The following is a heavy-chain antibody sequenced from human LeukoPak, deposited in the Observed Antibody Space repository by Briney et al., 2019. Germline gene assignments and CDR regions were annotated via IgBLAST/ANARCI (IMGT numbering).Heavy chain of an antibody. V-gene: IGHV4-38-2*02. J-gene: IGHJ4*02. CDR2: IYHSGST. CDR3: ARAPGAALD. Sequence: SETLSLTCTVSGYSISSGYYWGWIRQPPGKGLEWIGSIYHSGSTYYNPSLKSRVTISVDTSKNQFSLKLNSVTAADTAVYYCARAPGAALDWGQGTLVTVSS. D-gene: IGHD2-15*01. CDR1: GYSISSGYY.